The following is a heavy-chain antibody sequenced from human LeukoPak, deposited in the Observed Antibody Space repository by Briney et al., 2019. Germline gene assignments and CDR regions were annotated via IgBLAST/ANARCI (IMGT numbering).Heavy chain of an antibody. CDR2: IYSSVST. CDR1: GDSINDHY. Sequence: PSETLSLTCTVSGDSINDHYWSWIRQPPGEGLEWIGYIYSSVSTNYNPSLRSRVTISIDTSKSQFSLKLTSVTAADTGVYYCARQRCSGNTCYRVDQLYYMDVWGKGATVTVSS. CDR3: ARQRCSGNTCYRVDQLYYMDV. V-gene: IGHV4-4*09. D-gene: IGHD2-15*01. J-gene: IGHJ6*03.